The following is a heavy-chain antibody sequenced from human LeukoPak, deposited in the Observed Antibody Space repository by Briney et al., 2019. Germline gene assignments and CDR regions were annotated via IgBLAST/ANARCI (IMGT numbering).Heavy chain of an antibody. J-gene: IGHJ5*02. CDR2: IYPTGST. CDR3: ARAYSSSWYWNWFDP. D-gene: IGHD6-13*01. Sequence: SETLSLTCTVSGYSISRGYYWGWIRQPPGKGLDWIGNIYPTGSTYYNPSLKSRVTISVDTSKNQFSLKVSSVSAADTAVYYCARAYSSSWYWNWFDPGGQGTLVTVSS. CDR1: GYSISRGYY. V-gene: IGHV4-38-2*02.